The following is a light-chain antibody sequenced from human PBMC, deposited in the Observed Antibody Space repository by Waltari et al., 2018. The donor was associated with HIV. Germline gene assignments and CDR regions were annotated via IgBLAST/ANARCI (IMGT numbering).Light chain of an antibody. CDR2: KDS. J-gene: IGLJ2*01. CDR3: YSAADNNLRI. CDR1: LLTEKY. V-gene: IGLV3-27*01. Sequence: SSELTQPSSVSVSPGQTARITCSGALLTEKYARWFQQKPGQAPVLLIYKDSERPSGIPDRFSGSSSGTTVTLTISGAQVEDEGDYYCYSAADNNLRIFGGGTKLTVL.